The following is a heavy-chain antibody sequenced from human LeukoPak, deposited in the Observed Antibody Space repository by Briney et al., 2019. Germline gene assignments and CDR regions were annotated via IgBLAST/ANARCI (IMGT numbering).Heavy chain of an antibody. Sequence: SETLSLTCAVYGGSFSGYYWSWIRQPPGKGLEWIGEINHSGSTNYNPSLKSRVTISVDTSKNQFSLKLSSVTAADTAVYYCARGEYSSSLDYWGQGTLVTVSS. CDR1: GGSFSGYY. CDR3: ARGEYSSSLDY. CDR2: INHSGST. V-gene: IGHV4-34*01. D-gene: IGHD6-13*01. J-gene: IGHJ4*02.